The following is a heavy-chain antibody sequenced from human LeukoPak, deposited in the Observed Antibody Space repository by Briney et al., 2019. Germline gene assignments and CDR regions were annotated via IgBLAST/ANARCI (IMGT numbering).Heavy chain of an antibody. V-gene: IGHV3-7*04. D-gene: IGHD2-21*01. J-gene: IGHJ5*02. CDR3: ARGGRYYIS. CDR2: IKEDGSEK. CDR1: GFTFSNQW. Sequence: GGSLRLSCAASGFTFSNQWMTWVRRAPGKGLEWVANIKEDGSEKYYVDSVKGRFTISRDNAKNSLYLQMSTLRAEDTAVYYCARGGRYYISWGQGTLVTVSS.